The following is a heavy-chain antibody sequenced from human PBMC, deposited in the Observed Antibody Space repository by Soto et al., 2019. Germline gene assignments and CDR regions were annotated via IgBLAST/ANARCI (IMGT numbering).Heavy chain of an antibody. CDR3: SRRAPEGFDP. CDR2: INSSGST. V-gene: IGHV4-39*01. CDR1: GGSFGSSAYY. J-gene: IGHJ5*02. Sequence: RSLTCTVSGGSFGSSAYYWGWIRRAPGKGLEWIGSINSSGSTFSNPSLKSRVTLSVDTSKNQFSLKLTSVTAADTALYYCSRRAPEGFDPWGQGTLVTVSS.